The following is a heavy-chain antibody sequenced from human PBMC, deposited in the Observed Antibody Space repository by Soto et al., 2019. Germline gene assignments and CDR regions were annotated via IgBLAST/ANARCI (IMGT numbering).Heavy chain of an antibody. CDR1: GFSLTTRGMT. J-gene: IGHJ5*02. CDR2: ST. Sequence: SGATLVDPTETVTLTCTVCGFSLTTRGMTLCWIRRPPGNAPEWLALSTQYSPSLQSRLTFTEDTSKNQVVLTMTNMDPVDTATYHRKLIQNRSTGMIXWGQGILVTVSX. CDR3: KLIQNRSTGMIX. D-gene: IGHD3-16*01. V-gene: IGHV2-5*01.